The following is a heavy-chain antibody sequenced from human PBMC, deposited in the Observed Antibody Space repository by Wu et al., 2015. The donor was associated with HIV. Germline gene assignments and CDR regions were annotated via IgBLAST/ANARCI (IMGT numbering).Heavy chain of an antibody. J-gene: IGHJ5*02. CDR3: ARGGAYYDILTGSDNWFDP. CDR1: GYTFTSYD. V-gene: IGHV1-8*01. CDR2: MNPNSGNT. Sequence: QVQLVQSGAEVKKPGASVKVSCKASGYTFTSYDINWVRQATGQGLEWMGWMNPNSGNTGYAQKFQGRVTMTRNTSISTAYMELSSLRSEDTAVYYCARGGAYYDILTGSDNWFDPWGQGTLVTVSS. D-gene: IGHD3-9*01.